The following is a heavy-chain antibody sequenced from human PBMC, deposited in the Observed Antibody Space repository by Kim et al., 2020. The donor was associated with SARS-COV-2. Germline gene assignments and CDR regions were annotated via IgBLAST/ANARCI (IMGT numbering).Heavy chain of an antibody. J-gene: IGHJ4*02. V-gene: IGHV1-58*01. Sequence: YAQKFQERATITRDMSTSTAYMELSSLRSEDTAVYYCAATEWSHKYYFDYWGQGTLVTVSS. CDR3: AATEWSHKYYFDY. D-gene: IGHD3-3*01.